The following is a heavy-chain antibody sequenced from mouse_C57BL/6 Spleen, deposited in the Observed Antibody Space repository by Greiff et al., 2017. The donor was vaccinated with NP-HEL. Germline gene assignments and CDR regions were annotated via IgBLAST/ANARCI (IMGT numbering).Heavy chain of an antibody. CDR3: ARDLGGSFAY. CDR2: ISDGGSYT. CDR1: GFTFSSYA. V-gene: IGHV5-4*01. Sequence: EVMLVESGGGLVKPGGSLKLSCAASGFTFSSYAMSWVRQTPEKRLEWVATISDGGSYTYYPDNVKGRFTISRDNAKNNLYLQMSHLKSEDTAMYYCARDLGGSFAYWGQGTLVTVSA. D-gene: IGHD3-1*01. J-gene: IGHJ3*01.